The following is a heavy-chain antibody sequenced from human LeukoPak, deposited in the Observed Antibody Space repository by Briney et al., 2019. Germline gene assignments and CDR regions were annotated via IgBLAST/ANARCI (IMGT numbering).Heavy chain of an antibody. D-gene: IGHD3-3*01. CDR1: GGSISSSSYY. CDR2: IYYSGST. J-gene: IGHJ4*02. V-gene: IGHV4-39*01. CDR3: ARQWGHYDFWSGYQYYFDY. Sequence: SETLSLTCTVSGGSISSSSYYWGWIRQPPGKGLEWIGSIYYSGSTYYNPSLKSRVTVSVDTSKIQYSRKLSSVTAADTAVYYCARQWGHYDFWSGYQYYFDYWGKGTLVTVSS.